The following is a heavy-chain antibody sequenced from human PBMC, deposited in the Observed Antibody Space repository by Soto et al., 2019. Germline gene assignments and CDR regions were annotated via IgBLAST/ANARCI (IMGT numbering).Heavy chain of an antibody. Sequence: EVQLLESGGGLVQPGGSLRLSCAASGFTFSSYAMSWVRQAPGKGLEWVSASSGSGGSTYYADSVKGRFTIYRDNSKNTLYLQMNSLRAEDTAVYYCATYDFWSGYYFPDWVIVGSWGQGTLVTVSS. V-gene: IGHV3-23*01. CDR3: ATYDFWSGYYFPDWVIVGS. J-gene: IGHJ4*02. CDR2: SSGSGGST. D-gene: IGHD3-3*01. CDR1: GFTFSSYA.